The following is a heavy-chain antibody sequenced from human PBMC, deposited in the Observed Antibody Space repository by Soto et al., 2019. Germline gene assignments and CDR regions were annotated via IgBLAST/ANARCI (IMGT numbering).Heavy chain of an antibody. V-gene: IGHV3-30-3*01. CDR1: AFTFGTYN. J-gene: IGHJ4*02. CDR2: ITHDESDK. D-gene: IGHD3-10*01. Sequence: PGGSLRLSCAASAFTFGTYNMHWVRQAPGKGLEWLSVITHDESDKYYADSVKGRFTISRDNSKDTLYLQINSLRTEDTAVYYCARDGGGFNTLYYFDSWGQGTLVTVSS. CDR3: ARDGGGFNTLYYFDS.